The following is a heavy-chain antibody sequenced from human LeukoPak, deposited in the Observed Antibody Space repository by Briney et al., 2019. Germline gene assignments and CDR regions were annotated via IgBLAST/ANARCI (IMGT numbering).Heavy chain of an antibody. CDR2: INHSGST. Sequence: SETLSLTCAVYGGSFSGYCWSWIRQPPGKGLEWIGEINHSGSTNYNPSLKSRVTISVDTSKNQFSLKLSSVTAADTAVYYCAGVVVVPAAELFDYWGQGTLVTVSS. J-gene: IGHJ4*02. CDR3: AGVVVVPAAELFDY. D-gene: IGHD2-2*01. CDR1: GGSFSGYC. V-gene: IGHV4-34*01.